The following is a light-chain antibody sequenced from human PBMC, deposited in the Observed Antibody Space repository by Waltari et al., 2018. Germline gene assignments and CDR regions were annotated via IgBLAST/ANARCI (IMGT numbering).Light chain of an antibody. Sequence: DIQMTQSPPSLAASVGDSVTITCRASQDIRKYLNWYQQKPGKAPHLLIYGTSNLEAGVPSRFSGHGSGTDFSITITNLQPEDVATYFCQQYGDLPVSFGGGTKVEI. V-gene: IGKV1-33*01. J-gene: IGKJ4*01. CDR1: QDIRKY. CDR2: GTS. CDR3: QQYGDLPVS.